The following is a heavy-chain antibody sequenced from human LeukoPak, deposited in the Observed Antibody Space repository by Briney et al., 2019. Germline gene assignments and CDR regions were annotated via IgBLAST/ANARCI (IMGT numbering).Heavy chain of an antibody. CDR3: ARDRDGYCTNGVCYFDY. D-gene: IGHD2-8*01. CDR2: VNPNSGVT. Sequence: GASVKVSCKASGYTFTGYYMHWVRQAPGQGLEWMGWVNPNSGVTNYAQRFHGRMTMTRDTAISTAYMDLSRLRYDDTGVYYCARDRDGYCTNGVCYFDYWGQGTLVTVSS. CDR1: GYTFTGYY. J-gene: IGHJ4*02. V-gene: IGHV1-2*02.